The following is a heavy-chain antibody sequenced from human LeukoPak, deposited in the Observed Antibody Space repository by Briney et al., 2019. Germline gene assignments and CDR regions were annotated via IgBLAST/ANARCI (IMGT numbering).Heavy chain of an antibody. V-gene: IGHV3-23*01. CDR2: ISGSGGST. J-gene: IGHJ4*02. CDR1: GFTFSSYA. CDR3: AKGGAYCGGDCPMYYFDY. Sequence: GGSLRLSCAASGFTFSSYAMSWVRQAPGKGLEWVSAISGSGGSTYYADSVKGRFTISRDNSKNTLYLQMNSLRADDTAVYYCAKGGAYCGGDCPMYYFDYWGQGTLVTVSS. D-gene: IGHD2-21*02.